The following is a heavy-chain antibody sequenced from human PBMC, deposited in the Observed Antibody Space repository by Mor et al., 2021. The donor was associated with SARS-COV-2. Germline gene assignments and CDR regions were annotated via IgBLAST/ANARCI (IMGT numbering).Heavy chain of an antibody. D-gene: IGHD5-18*01. J-gene: IGHJ4*02. CDR3: ARDLGYSYGPFDY. Sequence: QAPGKGLEWVSYISSSGSTIYYADSVKGRFTISRDNAKNSLYLQMNSLRAEDTAVYYCARDLGYSYGPFDYWGQGTLVTVAS. CDR2: ISSSGSTI. V-gene: IGHV3-11*01.